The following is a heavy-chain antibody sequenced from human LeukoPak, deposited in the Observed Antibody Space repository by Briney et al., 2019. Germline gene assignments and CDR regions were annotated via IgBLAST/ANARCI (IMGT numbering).Heavy chain of an antibody. CDR2: ISSNGGST. CDR3: VKDHIRGSSPYWFDP. D-gene: IGHD6-13*01. CDR1: GFTFSSYA. J-gene: IGHJ5*02. V-gene: IGHV3-64D*06. Sequence: PGGSLRLSCSASGFTFSSYAMHWVRQAPGKGLEYVSAISSNGGSTYYADSVKGRFTISRDNSKNTLYLQMSSLRAEDTAVYYCVKDHIRGSSPYWFDPWGQGTLVTVSS.